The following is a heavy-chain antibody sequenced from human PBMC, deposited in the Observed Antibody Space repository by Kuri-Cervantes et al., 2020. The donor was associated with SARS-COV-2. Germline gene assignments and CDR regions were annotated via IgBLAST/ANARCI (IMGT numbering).Heavy chain of an antibody. CDR1: GFTFSSYA. CDR2: TSFDGSKK. V-gene: IGHV3-30*04. Sequence: GESLKISCAVSGFTFSSYAMHWVRQAPGKGLEWVAVTSFDGSKKYYADSVKGRVTISRDNSKGTLYLQLNSLRPEDTAVYYCARSSDTAMERELDYWGQGTLVTVSS. J-gene: IGHJ4*02. D-gene: IGHD5-18*01. CDR3: ARSSDTAMERELDY.